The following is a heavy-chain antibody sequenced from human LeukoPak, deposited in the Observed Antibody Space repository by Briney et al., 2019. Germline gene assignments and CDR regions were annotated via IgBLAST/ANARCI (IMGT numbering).Heavy chain of an antibody. CDR2: IYHSGST. CDR3: ARDLSLAPPEWWFDP. CDR1: GGSISSGGYY. D-gene: IGHD3-3*01. V-gene: IGHV4-30-2*01. J-gene: IGHJ5*02. Sequence: SETLSLTCTVSGGSISSGGYYWSWIRQPPGKGLEWIGYIYHSGSTYYNPSLKSRVTISVDRSKNQFSLKLSSVTAADTAVYYCARDLSLAPPEWWFDPWGQGTLVTVSS.